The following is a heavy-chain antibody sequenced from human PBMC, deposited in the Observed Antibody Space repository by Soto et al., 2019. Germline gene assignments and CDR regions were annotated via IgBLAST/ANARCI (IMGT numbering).Heavy chain of an antibody. V-gene: IGHV4-59*01. Sequence: LSLTCTVTGGPISSYSWRWIRQPPRSGLARIGYIYYSGSTNYNPSLKSRVTISADTSKNQFSLKLSSVTAADTAVYYCARDSVWFGELLGYYYYVMDVWGQGTTVTVSS. D-gene: IGHD3-10*01. CDR2: IYYSGST. J-gene: IGHJ6*02. CDR3: ARDSVWFGELLGYYYYVMDV. CDR1: GGPISSYS.